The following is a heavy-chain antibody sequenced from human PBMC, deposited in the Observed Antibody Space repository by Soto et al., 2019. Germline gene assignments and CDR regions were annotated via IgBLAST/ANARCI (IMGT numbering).Heavy chain of an antibody. CDR1: GFTFKSFA. D-gene: IGHD1-26*01. J-gene: IGHJ4*02. V-gene: IGHV3-30*18. Sequence: GGSLRLSCAASGFTFKSFAMHWVRQAPGKGLEWVAFISDDGSNQYFADSVTGRCTISRDNSENTVSLQIDSLRPGDTAVYYCAKDLYSGSYSSYYFHHWGQGILVTVSS. CDR2: ISDDGSNQ. CDR3: AKDLYSGSYSSYYFHH.